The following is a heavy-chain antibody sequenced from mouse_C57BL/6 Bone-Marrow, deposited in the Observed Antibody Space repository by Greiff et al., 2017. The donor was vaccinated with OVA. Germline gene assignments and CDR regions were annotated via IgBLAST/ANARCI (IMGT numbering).Heavy chain of an antibody. CDR1: GFSLTSYG. D-gene: IGHD2-3*01. Sequence: QVQLKQSGPGLVQPSQSLSITCTASGFSLTSYGVHWVRQSPGKGLEWLGVIWRGGGTDYNAAFMSRLSITKDNSKSQVFFKMNRLQADDTAICYCACKDGYYHYWYVDVWGTGTTVTVSS. J-gene: IGHJ1*03. V-gene: IGHV2-5*01. CDR3: ACKDGYYHYWYVDV. CDR2: IWRGGGT.